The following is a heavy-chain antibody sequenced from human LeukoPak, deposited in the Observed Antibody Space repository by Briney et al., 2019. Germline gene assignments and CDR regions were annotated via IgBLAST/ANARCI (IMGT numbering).Heavy chain of an antibody. Sequence: PGGSLGLSCEASGLTFRTYAMSWVGQAPGKGLEWVSVICANDGNTYYADAVKGRFTISRDNSKDTLYLQMDSLRAEDTAVYYCAKGSGSSCYSPCDYWGQGILVTVSS. CDR1: GLTFRTYA. D-gene: IGHD2-15*01. V-gene: IGHV3-23*01. J-gene: IGHJ4*02. CDR2: ICANDGNT. CDR3: AKGSGSSCYSPCDY.